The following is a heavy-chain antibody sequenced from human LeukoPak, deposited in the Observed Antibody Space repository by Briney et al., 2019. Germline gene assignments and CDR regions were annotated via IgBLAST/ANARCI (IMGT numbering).Heavy chain of an antibody. CDR3: SKDVVTAAI. D-gene: IGHD4-23*01. CDR1: GFTFSSYA. Sequence: GGSLRLSCAASGFTFSSYAMSWVRQAPGKGLEWVSTISGSGGSTYLADSVKGRFTISRDNSKNTLYLQMNSPRGEDTAVYYCSKDVVTAAIWGQGTLVTVSS. V-gene: IGHV3-23*01. CDR2: ISGSGGST. J-gene: IGHJ4*02.